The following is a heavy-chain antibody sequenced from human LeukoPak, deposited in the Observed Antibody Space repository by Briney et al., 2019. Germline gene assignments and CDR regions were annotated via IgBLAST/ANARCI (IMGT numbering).Heavy chain of an antibody. V-gene: IGHV1-69*13. J-gene: IGHJ6*02. D-gene: IGHD1-14*01. CDR2: IIPIFGTA. CDR1: GGTFSSYA. CDR3: ASRAFPTPGNYYYYGMDV. Sequence: SVKVSCKASGGTFSSYAISWVRQAPGQGLEWMGGIIPIFGTANYAQKFQGRVTITADESTSTAYMELSSLRSGDTAVYYCASRAFPTPGNYYYYGMDVWGQGTTVTVSS.